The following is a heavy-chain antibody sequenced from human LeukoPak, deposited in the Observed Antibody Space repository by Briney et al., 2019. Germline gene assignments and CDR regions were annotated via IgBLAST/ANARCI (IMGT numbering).Heavy chain of an antibody. Sequence: ASVTVSCKASGYTFTSYGISWARQAPGQGLEWMGWISAYNGNTNYAQKLKGRVTMTTDTSTSTAYMELRSLRSDDTAVYYCARESTVSGFDYWGQGTLVTVSS. J-gene: IGHJ4*02. CDR2: ISAYNGNT. V-gene: IGHV1-18*01. CDR3: ARESTVSGFDY. CDR1: GYTFTSYG. D-gene: IGHD2-15*01.